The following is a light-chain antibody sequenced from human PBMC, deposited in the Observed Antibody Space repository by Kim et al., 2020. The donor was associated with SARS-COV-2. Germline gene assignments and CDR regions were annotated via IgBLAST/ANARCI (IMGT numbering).Light chain of an antibody. J-gene: IGLJ3*02. V-gene: IGLV3-25*03. CDR3: QSADSSDTFWV. Sequence: SYELTQPPSVSVSPGQTARITCSGDALPKQYAYWFQQKPGQAPVVVIYEDTERPTGIPERFSGSTSGTTVTLTISGVQAEDEVDYYCQSADSSDTFWVFG. CDR1: ALPKQY. CDR2: EDT.